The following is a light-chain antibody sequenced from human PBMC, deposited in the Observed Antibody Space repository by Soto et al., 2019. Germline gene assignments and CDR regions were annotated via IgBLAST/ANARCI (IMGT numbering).Light chain of an antibody. V-gene: IGKV3-11*01. Sequence: EIVLTQSPATLSLSPGERATLSCRASQSVSRYLAWYQHKPGQAPRLLIYDASNRATGIPARFSGSGYGTDFTLTSSSLEPEYFAVYYCQQRSNWPPYMYTFGQGTKMELK. CDR1: QSVSRY. J-gene: IGKJ2*01. CDR3: QQRSNWPPYMYT. CDR2: DAS.